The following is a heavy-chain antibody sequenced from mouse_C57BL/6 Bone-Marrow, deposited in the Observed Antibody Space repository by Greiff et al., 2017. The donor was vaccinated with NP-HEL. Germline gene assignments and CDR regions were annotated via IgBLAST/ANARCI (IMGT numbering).Heavy chain of an antibody. V-gene: IGHV5-6*01. Sequence: EVKLVESGGDLVKPGGSLKLSCAASGFNFSSYGMSWVRQTPDKRLEWVATISSGGSYTYYPDRVKGRFPISRDNAKNTLYLQMSSLKSEDTAMDYCASPYDYDVAWFAYWGQGTLVTVSA. D-gene: IGHD2-4*01. CDR2: ISSGGSYT. J-gene: IGHJ3*01. CDR1: GFNFSSYG. CDR3: ASPYDYDVAWFAY.